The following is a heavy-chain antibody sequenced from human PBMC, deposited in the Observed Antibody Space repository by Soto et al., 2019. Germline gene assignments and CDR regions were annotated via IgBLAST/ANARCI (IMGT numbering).Heavy chain of an antibody. CDR1: GGSFSGYY. J-gene: IGHJ6*03. CDR3: ASAIHKVVAAINYYYYYMDV. V-gene: IGHV4-34*01. D-gene: IGHD2-15*01. Sequence: QVQLQQWGAGLLKPSETLSLTCAVYGGSFSGYYWSWIRQPPGKGLEWIGEINHSGSTNYNPSLKSRVTIAVDPSKNQFSLKLSSVTAADTAVYYCASAIHKVVAAINYYYYYMDVWGKGTTVTVSS. CDR2: INHSGST.